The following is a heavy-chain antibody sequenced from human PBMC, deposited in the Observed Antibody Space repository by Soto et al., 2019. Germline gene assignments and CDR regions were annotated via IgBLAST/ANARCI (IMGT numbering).Heavy chain of an antibody. J-gene: IGHJ6*02. CDR3: ARNRGWFGELREYYYYGMDV. CDR1: GGSISSGGYY. Sequence: SETLSLTCTVSGGSISSGGYYWSWIRQHPGKGLEWIGYIYYSGSTYYNPSLKSRVTISVDTSKNQFSLKLSSVTAADTAVYYCARNRGWFGELREYYYYGMDVWGQGTTVTVSS. V-gene: IGHV4-31*03. CDR2: IYYSGST. D-gene: IGHD3-10*01.